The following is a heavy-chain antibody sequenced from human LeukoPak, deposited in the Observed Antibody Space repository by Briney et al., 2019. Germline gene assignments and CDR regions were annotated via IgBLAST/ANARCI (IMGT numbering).Heavy chain of an antibody. J-gene: IGHJ4*02. CDR2: IYYSGST. CDR3: ARHGGVVVVAATVTTPFDY. CDR1: GDSISSYS. D-gene: IGHD2-15*01. V-gene: IGHV4-59*05. Sequence: PSETLSLTCTVSGDSISSYSWSWVRQPPGRGLEWIGSIYYSGSTYYNPSLKSRVTISVDTSKNQFSLKLSSVTAADTAVYYCARHGGVVVVAATVTTPFDYWGQGTLVTVSS.